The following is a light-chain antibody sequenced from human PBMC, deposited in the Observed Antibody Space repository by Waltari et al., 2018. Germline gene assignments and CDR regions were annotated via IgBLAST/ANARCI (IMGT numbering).Light chain of an antibody. V-gene: IGLV3-21*04. CDR1: GIGVKA. Sequence: SSFLTHPPPVSVAPGRRTRIPVGGTGIGVKAVPWYQQKPGQAPVLVIYYDRDRPSGIPERFSGSNYGNTATLTISRVEAGDEADYYCQVSDSSSDLVVFGGGTKLTVL. J-gene: IGLJ2*01. CDR3: QVSDSSSDLVV. CDR2: YDR.